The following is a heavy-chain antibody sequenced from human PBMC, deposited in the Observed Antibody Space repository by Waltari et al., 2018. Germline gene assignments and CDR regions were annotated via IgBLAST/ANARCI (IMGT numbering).Heavy chain of an antibody. J-gene: IGHJ4*02. CDR2: ISSSGGST. CDR1: GFNFDNFA. V-gene: IGHV3-23*01. CDR3: AKDQLVRGEYFDY. Sequence: DVQLLESGGGLIQPGGSQRISCAASGFNFDNFAMAWIRQAQGKGVGWGSGISSSGGSTDYADSVKGRFIISRDNSKNILFLQMNSLRADDTAVYYCAKDQLVRGEYFDYWGQGTLVTVSS. D-gene: IGHD1-1*01.